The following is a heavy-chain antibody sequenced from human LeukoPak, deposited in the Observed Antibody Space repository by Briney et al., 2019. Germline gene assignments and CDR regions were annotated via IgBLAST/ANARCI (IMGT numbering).Heavy chain of an antibody. J-gene: IGHJ4*02. CDR1: GFTFSSYW. CDR2: IKQDEGQK. CDR3: ARDQAVASVYREDS. Sequence: GGSLRLSCAASGFTFSSYWMTWVRQAPGKGLEWVANIKQDEGQKYYVDSVKGRFTISRDNAKNSLFLQMNSLRAEDTAVYYCARDQAVASVYREDSWGQGTLVTVSS. V-gene: IGHV3-7*01. D-gene: IGHD6-19*01.